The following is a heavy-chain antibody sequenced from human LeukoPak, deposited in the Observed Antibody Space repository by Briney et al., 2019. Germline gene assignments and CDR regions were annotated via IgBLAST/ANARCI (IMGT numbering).Heavy chain of an antibody. D-gene: IGHD3-22*01. J-gene: IGHJ4*02. Sequence: ASVKVSCKASGYTFTSYAMHWVRQAPGQTLEWMGWIKAGNGNTKYSQEFQGRVTITRDTSASTAYMELSSLRSEDMAVYYCATSRYYYDSSGWPLGYWGQGTLVTVSS. CDR2: IKAGNGNT. CDR1: GYTFTSYA. V-gene: IGHV1-3*03. CDR3: ATSRYYYDSSGWPLGY.